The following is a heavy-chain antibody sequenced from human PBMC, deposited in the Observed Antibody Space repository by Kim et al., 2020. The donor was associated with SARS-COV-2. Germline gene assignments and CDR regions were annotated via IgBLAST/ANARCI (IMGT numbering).Heavy chain of an antibody. CDR3: AKDVRQWLAFDY. D-gene: IGHD6-19*01. CDR2: ISGSGDDT. Sequence: GGSLRLSCAASGFTFSSYAMNWVRQAPGKGLEWVSAISGSGDDTYYADSVKGRFTISRDNSKNTLYVEMNSLRAEDTAVYYCAKDVRQWLAFDYWGQGTLVTVSS. V-gene: IGHV3-23*01. CDR1: GFTFSSYA. J-gene: IGHJ4*02.